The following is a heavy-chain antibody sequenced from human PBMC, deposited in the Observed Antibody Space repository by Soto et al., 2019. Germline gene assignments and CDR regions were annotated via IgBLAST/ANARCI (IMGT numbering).Heavy chain of an antibody. CDR2: IIPIIVII. J-gene: IGHJ5*02. V-gene: IGHV1-69*08. CDR3: AGDPDSHYNDSHASSYP. D-gene: IGHD3-22*01. CDR1: GGTFSTYT. Sequence: QVQLVQSGAEVKKPGSSVKVSCKASGGTFSTYTITWVRQAPGQGLEGMGRIIPIIVIINYAQKFQGRVTITADKFTGTAYMELTRLRSDDTAVYYCAGDPDSHYNDSHASSYPWGQGTLVTVSS.